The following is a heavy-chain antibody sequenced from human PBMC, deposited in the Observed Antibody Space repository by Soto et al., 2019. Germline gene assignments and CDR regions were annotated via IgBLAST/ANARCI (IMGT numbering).Heavy chain of an antibody. V-gene: IGHV3-23*01. CDR3: AKGIYNYGYNSFDH. CDR1: GFTFSNFA. CDR2: ISGSADST. Sequence: EVQLLESGGGLVQPGGSLRLSCAASGFTFSNFAMTWVRQAPGKGLEWVSAISGSADSTYYADSGKGRFTISRDNSRNTLYLQMSSLRAEDTAVYYCAKGIYNYGYNSFDHWGLGTLVTVSS. D-gene: IGHD5-18*01. J-gene: IGHJ4*02.